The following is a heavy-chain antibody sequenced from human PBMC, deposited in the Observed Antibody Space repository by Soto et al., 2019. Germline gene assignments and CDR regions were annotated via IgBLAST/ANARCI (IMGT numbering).Heavy chain of an antibody. V-gene: IGHV4-34*01. J-gene: IGHJ6*03. CDR2: INHSGST. D-gene: IGHD7-27*01. CDR3: ARTGLYYYYYMDV. Sequence: ETLSLTCAVYGGSFSGYYWSWIRQPPGKGLEWIGEINHSGSTNYNPSLKSRVTISVDTSKNQFSLKLSSVTAADTAVYYCARTGLYYYYYMDVWGKGTTVTVSS. CDR1: GGSFSGYY.